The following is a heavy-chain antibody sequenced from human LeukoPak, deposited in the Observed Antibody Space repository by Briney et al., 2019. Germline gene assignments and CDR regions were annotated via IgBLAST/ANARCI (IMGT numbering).Heavy chain of an antibody. V-gene: IGHV3-33*01. CDR2: IWYDGSNK. D-gene: IGHD2-2*02. CDR1: GFTFSSYG. Sequence: RGSLRLSCAASGFTFSSYGMHWVRQAPGKGLEWVAVIWYDGSNKYYADSVKGRFTISRDNSKNTLYLQMNSLRAEDTAVYYCARDGSVVVPAAILDYYGMDVWGQGTTVTVSS. J-gene: IGHJ6*02. CDR3: ARDGSVVVPAAILDYYGMDV.